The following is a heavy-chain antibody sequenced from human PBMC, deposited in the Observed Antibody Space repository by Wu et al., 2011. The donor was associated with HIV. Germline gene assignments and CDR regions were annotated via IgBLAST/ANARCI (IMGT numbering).Heavy chain of an antibody. CDR3: ARGRPRDGYNYPANY. CDR2: IYYGGAA. Sequence: QVQLQESGPGLVKPSETLSLTCTVSGGSINGHYWSWIRQSPGKGLEWIGYIYYGGAASYNPSLKSRVTISVDTSKNLFSLNLNSVTAADTAVYYCARGRPRDGYNYPANYWGQGTLVTVSS. J-gene: IGHJ4*02. CDR1: GGSINGHY. V-gene: IGHV4-59*11. D-gene: IGHD5-24*01.